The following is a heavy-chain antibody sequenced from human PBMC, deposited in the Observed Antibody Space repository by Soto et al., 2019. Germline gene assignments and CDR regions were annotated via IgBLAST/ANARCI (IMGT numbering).Heavy chain of an antibody. D-gene: IGHD1-1*01. Sequence: PGGSLRLSCAASGFTFSSYGMHWVRQAPGKGLEWVAVISYDGSNKYYADSVKGRFTISRDNSKNTLYLQMNSLRAEDTAVYYCAKDHSTMERIFDYWGQGTLVTVSS. J-gene: IGHJ4*02. CDR3: AKDHSTMERIFDY. CDR1: GFTFSSYG. CDR2: ISYDGSNK. V-gene: IGHV3-30*18.